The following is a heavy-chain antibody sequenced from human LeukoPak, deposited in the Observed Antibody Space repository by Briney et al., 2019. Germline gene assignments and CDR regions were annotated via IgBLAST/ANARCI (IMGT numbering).Heavy chain of an antibody. Sequence: PSETLSLTCTVSGGSISSSSYYWSWIRQPPGKGLEWIGSIYYSGSTYYNPSLKSRVTISVDTSKNQFSLKLSSVTAADTAVYYCARTYRGYSYGYFFDYWGQGALVTVSS. CDR1: GGSISSSSYY. CDR2: IYYSGST. J-gene: IGHJ4*02. CDR3: ARTYRGYSYGYFFDY. D-gene: IGHD5-18*01. V-gene: IGHV4-39*01.